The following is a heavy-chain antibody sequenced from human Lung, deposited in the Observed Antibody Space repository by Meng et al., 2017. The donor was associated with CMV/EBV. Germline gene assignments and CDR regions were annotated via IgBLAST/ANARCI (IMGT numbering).Heavy chain of an antibody. D-gene: IGHD1-26*01. CDR3: AKGKWGGYYYYYGMDV. J-gene: IGHJ6*02. V-gene: IGHV3-23*03. Sequence: GGSXRLSCAASGFTFSTFAMSWVRQAPGKGLQWVSVIYSGDDSTYYADSVKGRFTISRDNSKNMLYLQMNSLRAEDSAVYFCAKGKWGGYYYYYGMDVWGRGXTVTVSS. CDR2: IYSGDDST. CDR1: GFTFSTFA.